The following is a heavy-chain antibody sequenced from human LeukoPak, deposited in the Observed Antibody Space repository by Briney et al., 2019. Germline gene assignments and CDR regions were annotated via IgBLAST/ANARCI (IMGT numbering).Heavy chain of an antibody. CDR3: ARDVDTAMVY. D-gene: IGHD5-18*01. CDR2: IYYSGST. Sequence: PSETLSLTCTVSGYSISSGYYWSWIRQPLGKGLEWIGYIYYSGSTNYNPSLKSRVTISVDTSKNQFSLKLSSVTAADTAVYYCARDVDTAMVYWGQGTLVTVSS. J-gene: IGHJ4*02. CDR1: GYSISSGYY. V-gene: IGHV4-61*01.